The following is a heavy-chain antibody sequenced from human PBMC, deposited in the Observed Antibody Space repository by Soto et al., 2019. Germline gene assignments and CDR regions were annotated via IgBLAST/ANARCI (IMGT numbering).Heavy chain of an antibody. CDR2: IYHSGST. CDR1: SGSISSSNW. D-gene: IGHD6-19*01. V-gene: IGHV4-4*02. CDR3: ARGYSSGWTSSYYFDY. Sequence: SETLSLTCAASSGSISSSNWWSWVRQPPGKGLEWIGEIYHSGSTNYNPSLKSRVTISVDKSKNQFSLKLSSVTAADTAVYYCARGYSSGWTSSYYFDYWGQGTLVTAPQ. J-gene: IGHJ4*02.